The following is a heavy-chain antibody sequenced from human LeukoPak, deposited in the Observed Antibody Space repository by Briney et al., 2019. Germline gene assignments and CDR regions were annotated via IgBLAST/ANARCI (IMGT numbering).Heavy chain of an antibody. CDR1: GFTFSSYA. D-gene: IGHD3-22*01. CDR3: AKDSFYDSSGYADY. J-gene: IGHJ4*02. Sequence: SGGSPRLSCAASGFTFSSYAMSWVRQAPGKGLEWVSAISGSGGSTYYADSVKGRFTISRDNSKNTLYLQMNSLRAEDTAVYYCAKDSFYDSSGYADYWGQGTLVTVSS. CDR2: ISGSGGST. V-gene: IGHV3-23*01.